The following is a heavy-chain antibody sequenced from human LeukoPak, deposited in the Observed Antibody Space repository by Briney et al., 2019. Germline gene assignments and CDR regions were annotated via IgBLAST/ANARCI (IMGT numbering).Heavy chain of an antibody. Sequence: GESLKISCRGSGYSINNYWIGWVRQMPGKGLEWMGIIYPADSDIRYSPSFQGQVTISADKSISTAYLQWSSLKASDTAMYYCARQEYCSGGSCYTWFDPWGQGTLVTVSS. J-gene: IGHJ5*02. D-gene: IGHD2-15*01. V-gene: IGHV5-51*01. CDR3: ARQEYCSGGSCYTWFDP. CDR1: GYSINNYW. CDR2: IYPADSDI.